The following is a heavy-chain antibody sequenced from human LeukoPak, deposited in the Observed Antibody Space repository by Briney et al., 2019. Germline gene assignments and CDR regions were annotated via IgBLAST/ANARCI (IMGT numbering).Heavy chain of an antibody. CDR2: IWSDGTNK. D-gene: IGHD6-19*01. Sequence: HPGGSLRLSCAAAGFTFNHYGMHWVRQAPGKGLEWVSVIWSDGTNKYYAASVKGRFTISRDNAKNSLYLQMNSLRAEDTALYYCAKDIAVAGTYFQHWGQGTLVTVSS. CDR1: GFTFNHYG. V-gene: IGHV3-33*03. J-gene: IGHJ1*01. CDR3: AKDIAVAGTYFQH.